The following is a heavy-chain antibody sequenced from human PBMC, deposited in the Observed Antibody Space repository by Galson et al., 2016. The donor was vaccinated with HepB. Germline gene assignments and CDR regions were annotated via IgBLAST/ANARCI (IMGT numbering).Heavy chain of an antibody. CDR2: ISSSSSYI. CDR1: GFTFSTYS. V-gene: IGHV3-21*01. J-gene: IGHJ4*02. CDR3: ARTYDRGYSGYGPPLDY. Sequence: SLRLSCAASGFTFSTYSMNWVRQAPGKGLEWVSSISSSSSYIYYAGSVKGRFTISRDNAKNSLYLQMNSLTAEDTAVYYCARTYDRGYSGYGPPLDYWGQGTLVTVSS. D-gene: IGHD5-12*01.